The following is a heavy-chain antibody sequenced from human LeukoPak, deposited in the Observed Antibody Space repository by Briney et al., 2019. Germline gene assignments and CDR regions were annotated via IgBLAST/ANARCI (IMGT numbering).Heavy chain of an antibody. CDR2: IYISGST. CDR3: AKKDGDF. CDR1: GVPISDYY. V-gene: IGHV4-4*07. J-gene: IGHJ4*02. Sequence: SETLSLTCSVSGVPISDYYWTWFRQPAGKGLEWIGRIYISGSTNYNPSLKSRVIMSVDTSRNQLSLKLTSLTAADTAVYYCAKKDGDFWGQGTLVSVSS.